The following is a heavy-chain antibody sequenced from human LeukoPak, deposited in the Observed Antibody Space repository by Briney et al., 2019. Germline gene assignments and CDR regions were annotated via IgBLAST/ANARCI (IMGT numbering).Heavy chain of an antibody. CDR3: ARESHPAYYYDSSGYPPDY. J-gene: IGHJ4*02. CDR1: GFTFSSYS. V-gene: IGHV3-21*01. CDR2: ISSSSSYI. Sequence: KPGGSLRLSCAASGFTFSSYSMNWVRQAPGKGLEWVSSISSSSSYIYYADSVKGRFTISRDNAKNSLYLQMNSLRAEDTAVYYCARESHPAYYYDSSGYPPDYWGQGTLVTVSS. D-gene: IGHD3-22*01.